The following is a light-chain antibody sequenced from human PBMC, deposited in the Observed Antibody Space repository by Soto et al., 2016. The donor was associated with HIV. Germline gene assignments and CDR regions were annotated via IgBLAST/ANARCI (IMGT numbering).Light chain of an antibody. V-gene: IGLV3-21*03. Sequence: SYELTQPPSLSVAPRKTARITCGGNNVGSKSVQGYQQKPGQAPILVLYDDSDRPSGIPERFSGSNSGNTATLSISRVEAGDEADYYCQVWDAGTDLVVFGGGTKLTVL. J-gene: IGLJ2*01. CDR1: NVGSKS. CDR2: DDS. CDR3: QVWDAGTDLVV.